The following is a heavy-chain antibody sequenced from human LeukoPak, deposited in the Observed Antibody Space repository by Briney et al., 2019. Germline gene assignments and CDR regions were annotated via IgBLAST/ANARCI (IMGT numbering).Heavy chain of an antibody. V-gene: IGHV4-59*01. CDR2: IFYRGST. CDR1: HDSMIGYY. D-gene: IGHD5-12*01. J-gene: IGHJ4*02. Sequence: SETLSLTCTVSHDSMIGYYWGWIRQPPGTGLDWVGNIFYRGSTTYNPSLKSRVTISLDMTKSQFSLNLTSVTAADSAIYYCARSKSGYRFDYWSRGTRVIVSS. CDR3: ARSKSGYRFDY.